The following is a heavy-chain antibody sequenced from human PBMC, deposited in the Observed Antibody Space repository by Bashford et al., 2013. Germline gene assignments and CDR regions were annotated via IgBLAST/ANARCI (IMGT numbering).Heavy chain of an antibody. CDR3: AKDEILTGYHNGDDY. D-gene: IGHD3-9*01. Sequence: GSLRLSCAVSGISLSTLGMSWVRQAPGKGLEWVSNVNPGGGITYYADSVKGRFTISRDNSKNTLYLDMNSLRAEDTAVYYCAKDEILTGYHNGDDYWGQEPWSPSPQ. J-gene: IGHJ4*01. V-gene: IGHV3-23*01. CDR1: GISLSTLG. CDR2: VNPGGGIT.